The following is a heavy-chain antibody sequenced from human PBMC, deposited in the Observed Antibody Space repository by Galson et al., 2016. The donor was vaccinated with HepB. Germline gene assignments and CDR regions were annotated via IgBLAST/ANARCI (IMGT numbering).Heavy chain of an antibody. CDR2: ISGDNGNT. CDR3: ALGYCSGGSCYRNWFDP. D-gene: IGHD2-15*01. J-gene: IGHJ5*02. CDR1: GYTFTSYG. Sequence: SVKVSCKASGYTFTSYGISWVRQAPGQGLEWMGWISGDNGNTNYAQKLQGRVTMTKDTSTSTAYMELRSLRSDDTAVYYCALGYCSGGSCYRNWFDPWGPGTRVTVSS. V-gene: IGHV1-18*01.